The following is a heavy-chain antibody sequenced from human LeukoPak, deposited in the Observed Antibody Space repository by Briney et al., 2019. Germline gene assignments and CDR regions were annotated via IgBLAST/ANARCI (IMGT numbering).Heavy chain of an antibody. D-gene: IGHD5-18*01. CDR3: ARPSHGYSFGHFDN. Sequence: ASGKVSCKASGYTFTSYYMHWVRQAPGQGLEWMGISDPVGSSTSYAQKFQGRLTMTKDTSTSTVYMELSSLRAEDTAVYYCARPSHGYSFGHFDNWGQGTLVTVSS. CDR1: GYTFTSYY. V-gene: IGHV1-46*01. CDR2: SDPVGSST. J-gene: IGHJ4*02.